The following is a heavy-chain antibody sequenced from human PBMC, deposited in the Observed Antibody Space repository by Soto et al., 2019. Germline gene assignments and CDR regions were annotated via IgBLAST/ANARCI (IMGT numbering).Heavy chain of an antibody. CDR2: INHRGSS. CDR1: GAPVSGYY. CDR3: ARGDSIEARPKTGFDP. J-gene: IGHJ5*02. D-gene: IGHD6-6*01. V-gene: IGHV4-34*01. Sequence: XETLCTICRVYGAPVSGYYWSGIRQPPGKGLEWIGEINHRGSSNYNPSLKSRVTISVDTSKNQFSLKLSSVTAAETAVYYCARGDSIEARPKTGFDPWGQGTLVTVSS.